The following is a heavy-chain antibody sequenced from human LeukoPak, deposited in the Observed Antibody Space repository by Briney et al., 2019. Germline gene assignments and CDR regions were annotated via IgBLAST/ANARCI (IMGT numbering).Heavy chain of an antibody. Sequence: GGTLRLSCVVSGFIFSNYYMYWVRQAPGKGLVWVSRIKNAGSDTIYADSVKGRFTISRDNAKDTVYLQMNSLRAEDTAVYYCARGGYGHNMDVWGEGTTVTVSS. CDR3: ARGGYGHNMDV. CDR1: GFIFSNYY. CDR2: IKNAGSDT. D-gene: IGHD3-10*01. V-gene: IGHV3-74*01. J-gene: IGHJ6*03.